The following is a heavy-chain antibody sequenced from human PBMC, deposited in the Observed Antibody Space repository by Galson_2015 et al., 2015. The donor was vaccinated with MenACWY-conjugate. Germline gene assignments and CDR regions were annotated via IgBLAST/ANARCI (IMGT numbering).Heavy chain of an antibody. D-gene: IGHD2-2*01. J-gene: IGHJ3*02. CDR1: GGSISSSSYY. V-gene: IGHV4-39*01. CDR2: IYYSGSP. CDR3: ARHDRTAPARSGAFDI. Sequence: SETLSLTCTVSGGSISSSSYYWDWIRQPPGRGLEWIGTIYYSGSPYYNSSLKSRVTISVDTSQNQFSLNLSSVTAADTAMYYCARHDRTAPARSGAFDIWGRGTMVTVSS.